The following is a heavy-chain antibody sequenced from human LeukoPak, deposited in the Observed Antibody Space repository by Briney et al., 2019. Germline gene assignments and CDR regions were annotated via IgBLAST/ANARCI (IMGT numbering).Heavy chain of an antibody. CDR3: ARDFPNELGYCTNGVCPYYYYGMDV. CDR2: MNPNSGNT. D-gene: IGHD2-8*01. J-gene: IGHJ6*02. CDR1: GYTFTSYD. V-gene: IGHV1-8*01. Sequence: ASVKVSCKASGYTFTSYDINWVRQATGQGLEWMGWMNPNSGNTGYAQKFQGRVTITADKSTSTAYMELSSLRSEDTAVYYCARDFPNELGYCTNGVCPYYYYGMDVWGQGTTVTVSS.